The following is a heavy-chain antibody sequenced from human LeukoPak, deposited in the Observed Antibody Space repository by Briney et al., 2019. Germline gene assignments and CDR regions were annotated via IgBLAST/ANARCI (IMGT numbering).Heavy chain of an antibody. CDR3: ARGPYSYDSSGAFDI. J-gene: IGHJ3*02. V-gene: IGHV4-59*01. D-gene: IGHD3-22*01. CDR1: GGSISNYY. Sequence: SETLSLTCTVSGGSISNYYWSWIRQPPGKGLEWIAYIYSTGSAIYNPSLRSRVTISVDTSKNQFSLKLSSVTAADTAVYFCARGPYSYDSSGAFDIWGQGTMVTVSS. CDR2: IYSTGSA.